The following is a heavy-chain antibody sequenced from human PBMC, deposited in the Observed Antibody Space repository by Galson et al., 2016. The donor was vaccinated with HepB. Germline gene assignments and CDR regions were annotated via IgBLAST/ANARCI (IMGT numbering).Heavy chain of an antibody. CDR3: ARERGGDYGDYVGDLDY. D-gene: IGHD4-17*01. CDR1: GTSISSSNW. J-gene: IGHJ4*02. CDR2: IHHSGSA. Sequence: SETLSLTCAVSGTSISSSNWWSWVRQAPGKGLEWIGEIHHSGSANYNPSLQSRVTLSVHRSKNQFSLKLTSVTAADTAVYYCARERGGDYGDYVGDLDYWGQGTLVTVSS. V-gene: IGHV4-4*02.